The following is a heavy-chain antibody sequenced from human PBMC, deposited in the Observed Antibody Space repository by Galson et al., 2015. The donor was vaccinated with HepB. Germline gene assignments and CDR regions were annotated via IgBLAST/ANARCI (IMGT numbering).Heavy chain of an antibody. D-gene: IGHD3-16*02. CDR3: TRVVGDQFGTYHFDH. Sequence: SLRLSCAGYGFTFSTYNMHWVRQATGKGLEWVSAIGTVGDTYYAGSVKGRFTISRENARNSLYLQMSNLRAGDTAVYYCTRVVGDQFGTYHFDHWGQGTLVTVSS. V-gene: IGHV3-13*01. CDR1: GFTFSTYN. J-gene: IGHJ4*02. CDR2: IGTVGDT.